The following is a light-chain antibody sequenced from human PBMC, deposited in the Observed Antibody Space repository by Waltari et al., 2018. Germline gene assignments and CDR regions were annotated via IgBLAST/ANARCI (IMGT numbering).Light chain of an antibody. Sequence: EIVMTQSPATLSVSPGEGATLSCRASQSVSSNLAWYQQKPGQPPRLLIYGASTRATGIPARFSCSGSGTEFTLTISSLQSEDFGVYYCQQYNNWPLTFGGGTKVEIK. CDR3: QQYNNWPLT. J-gene: IGKJ4*01. V-gene: IGKV3-15*01. CDR1: QSVSSN. CDR2: GAS.